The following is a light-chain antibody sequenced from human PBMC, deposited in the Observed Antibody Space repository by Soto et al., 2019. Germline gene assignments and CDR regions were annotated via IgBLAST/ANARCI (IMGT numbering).Light chain of an antibody. V-gene: IGKV1-39*01. CDR3: QQSYSTPET. CDR1: QSISKY. CDR2: AAS. Sequence: IQMTQAPSSLSASVGDRVTMTCRAGQSISKYLNWYQQKPGKAPKLLIYAASSLQSGVPSRFSGSGSGTDFTLTISSLQPEDFATYYCQQSYSTPETFGPGTKVDIK. J-gene: IGKJ3*01.